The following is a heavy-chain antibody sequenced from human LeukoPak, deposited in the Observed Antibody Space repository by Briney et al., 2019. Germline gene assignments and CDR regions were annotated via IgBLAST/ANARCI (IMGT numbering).Heavy chain of an antibody. Sequence: GGSLRLSCAASGFTFSDYYMSWIRQAPGKGLEWVSDISSSGSTIYYADSVKGRFTISRDNAKNSLYLQMNSLRAEDTAVYYCARVHYYDSSGPVDYWGQGTLVTVSS. V-gene: IGHV3-11*04. J-gene: IGHJ4*02. D-gene: IGHD3-22*01. CDR1: GFTFSDYY. CDR3: ARVHYYDSSGPVDY. CDR2: ISSSGSTI.